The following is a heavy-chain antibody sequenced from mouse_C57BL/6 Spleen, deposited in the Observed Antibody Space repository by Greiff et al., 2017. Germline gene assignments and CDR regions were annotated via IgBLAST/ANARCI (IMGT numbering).Heavy chain of an antibody. V-gene: IGHV1-69*01. Sequence: QVQLQQPGAELVMPGASVKLSCKASGYTFTSYWMHCVKQRPGQGLEWIGEIDPSDSYTNYNQKFKGKSTLTVDKSSSTAYMQLSSLTSEDSAVYYCARGGDEGYWGQGTTLTVSS. J-gene: IGHJ2*01. D-gene: IGHD3-3*01. CDR2: IDPSDSYT. CDR1: GYTFTSYW. CDR3: ARGGDEGY.